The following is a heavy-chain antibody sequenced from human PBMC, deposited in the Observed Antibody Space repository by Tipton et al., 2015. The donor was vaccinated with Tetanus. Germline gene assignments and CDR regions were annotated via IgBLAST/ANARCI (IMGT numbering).Heavy chain of an antibody. V-gene: IGHV4-59*01. CDR3: ARDGGRELL. CDR2: IYYSGST. D-gene: IGHD3-16*01. CDR1: GGSFSGYY. Sequence: GLVKPSETLSLTCAVYGGSFSGYYWSWLRQPPGKGLEWIGYIYYSGSTNYNPSLKSRVSITIDTPKNQFSLTVNSVTAADTAVYYCARDGGRELLWGQGTLVTVSS. J-gene: IGHJ4*02.